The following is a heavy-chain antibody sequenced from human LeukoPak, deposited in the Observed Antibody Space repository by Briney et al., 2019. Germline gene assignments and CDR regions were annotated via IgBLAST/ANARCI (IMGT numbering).Heavy chain of an antibody. D-gene: IGHD6-19*01. V-gene: IGHV4-59*01. CDR2: IYYSGST. Sequence: PSETLSLTCTISGGSITGYYWSWIRQPPGKGLEWIGYIYYSGSTNYNPSLKSRVTISVDTSKNQFPLKLSSVTAADTAVYYCASGWYDAGGDHYWGQGTLVTVSS. CDR3: ASGWYDAGGDHY. J-gene: IGHJ4*02. CDR1: GGSITGYY.